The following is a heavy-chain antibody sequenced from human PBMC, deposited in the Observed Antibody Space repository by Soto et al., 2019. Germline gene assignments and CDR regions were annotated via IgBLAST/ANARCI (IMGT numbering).Heavy chain of an antibody. CDR1: GYTFTGYY. J-gene: IGHJ6*02. CDR3: ASPPPKVGATTKGYYYYGMDV. Sequence: QVQLVQSGAEVKKPGASVKVSCKASGYTFTGYYMHWVRQAPGQGLEWMGWINPNSGGTNYAQKFQGRVTMTRDTSISTAYMELSRLRSDDTAVYYCASPPPKVGATTKGYYYYGMDVWGQGTTVTVSS. D-gene: IGHD1-26*01. CDR2: INPNSGGT. V-gene: IGHV1-2*02.